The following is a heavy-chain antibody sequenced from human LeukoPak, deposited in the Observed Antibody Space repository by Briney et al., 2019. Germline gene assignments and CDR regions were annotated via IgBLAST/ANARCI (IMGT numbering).Heavy chain of an antibody. CDR3: AKYRSGNFDYYPDLDS. Sequence: GGSLRLSCAASGFTFSHYGMHWVRQAPGKGLEWVAFTRYDESLKYYAGSVRGRFTISRDNSKDTLYLQMNSLRTEDTAIYYCAKYRSGNFDYYPDLDSWGQGILVTVSS. D-gene: IGHD3-9*01. V-gene: IGHV3-30*02. J-gene: IGHJ4*02. CDR1: GFTFSHYG. CDR2: TRYDESLK.